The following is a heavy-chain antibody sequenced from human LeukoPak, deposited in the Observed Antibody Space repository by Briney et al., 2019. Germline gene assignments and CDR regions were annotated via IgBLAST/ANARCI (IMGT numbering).Heavy chain of an antibody. Sequence: GSLRLSCAASGFTFSSYWMSWVRQAPGKGLEWVANIKQDGSEKYYVDSVKGRFTISRDNSKNSLYLQMNSLRAEDTAVYYCARGNRIFPTPEFDYWGQGTLVTVSS. V-gene: IGHV3-7*04. D-gene: IGHD3-3*01. CDR2: IKQDGSEK. CDR1: GFTFSSYW. J-gene: IGHJ4*02. CDR3: ARGNRIFPTPEFDY.